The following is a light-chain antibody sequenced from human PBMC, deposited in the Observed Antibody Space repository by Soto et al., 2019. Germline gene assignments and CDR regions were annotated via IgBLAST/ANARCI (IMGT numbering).Light chain of an antibody. CDR3: YSYTTSSNRV. Sequence: QSVLTQPASVSGSPGQSITISCTGTSSDVGAYNNVSWYQQHPGKAPKLMIYDVSNRPSGVSNRFSGSKSGNTASLTISGLEAEDEADYYCYSYTTSSNRVFGGGTKLTVL. CDR1: SSDVGAYNN. V-gene: IGLV2-14*01. J-gene: IGLJ2*01. CDR2: DVS.